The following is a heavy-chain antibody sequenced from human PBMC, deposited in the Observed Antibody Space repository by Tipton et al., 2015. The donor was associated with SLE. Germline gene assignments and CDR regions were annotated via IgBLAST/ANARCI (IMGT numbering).Heavy chain of an antibody. CDR2: INSDGSIT. CDR1: GFIFSNYR. CDR3: GRGVYSESSVGMDV. V-gene: IGHV3-74*01. J-gene: IGHJ6*02. Sequence: SLRLSCTTSGFIFSNYRMSWVRQAPGKGLVWISRINSDGSITKYADSVKGRFTISRDNARNTLYLQLNSLRAEDTSMYYCGRGVYSESSVGMDVWGQGTTVTVSS. D-gene: IGHD3-22*01.